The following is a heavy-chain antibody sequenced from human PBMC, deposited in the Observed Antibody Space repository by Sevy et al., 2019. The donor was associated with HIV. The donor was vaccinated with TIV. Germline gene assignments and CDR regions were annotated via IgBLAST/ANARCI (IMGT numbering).Heavy chain of an antibody. CDR2: VNPDRGGK. CDR1: GYTFTGYY. CDR3: ARSENYDYNWGNFAFDY. V-gene: IGHV1-2*02. D-gene: IGHD3-16*01. J-gene: IGHJ4*02. Sequence: ASVKVSCRASGYTFTGYYIHWVRQAPGHGLEWMGWVNPDRGGKNSAQKFQGRVAMTSETSTNTAYMELIRLRIDDTAVYFCARSENYDYNWGNFAFDYWGQGTLVTVSS.